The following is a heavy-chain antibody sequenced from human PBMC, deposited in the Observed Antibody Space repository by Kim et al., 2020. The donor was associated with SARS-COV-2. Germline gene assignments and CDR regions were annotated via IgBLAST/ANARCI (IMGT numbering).Heavy chain of an antibody. J-gene: IGHJ6*02. CDR1: GGSFSGYY. CDR3: ARGCVVSSSPNYYYYYGMDV. CDR2: INHSGST. D-gene: IGHD6-6*01. Sequence: SETLSLTCAVYGGSFSGYYWSWIRQPPGKGLEWIGEINHSGSTNYNPSLKSRVTISVDTSKNQFSLKLSSVTAADTAVYYCARGCVVSSSPNYYYYYGMDVWGQGTTVTVSS. V-gene: IGHV4-34*01.